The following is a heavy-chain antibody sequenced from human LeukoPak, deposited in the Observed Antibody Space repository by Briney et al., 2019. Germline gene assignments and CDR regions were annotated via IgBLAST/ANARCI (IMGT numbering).Heavy chain of an antibody. V-gene: IGHV3-7*01. J-gene: IGHJ4*02. CDR2: IKQDGSER. CDR1: AFTFTDYW. CDR3: ARVPGRAPDY. Sequence: GGSLRLSCATSAFTFTDYWMSWFRKAPGKGLEWVANIKQDGSERHYVDSVKGRFTISRDNAKNSLSLQMNSLRAEDTAVYYCARVPGRAPDYWGQGILVTVSS. D-gene: IGHD1-26*01.